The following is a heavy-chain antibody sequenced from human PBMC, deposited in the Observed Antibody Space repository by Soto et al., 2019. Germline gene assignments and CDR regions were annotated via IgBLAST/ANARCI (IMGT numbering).Heavy chain of an antibody. Sequence: ASVKVSCKASGYDFTDHYIHWVRQAPGQGLEWMGIISPDDGSTRYSQQFQARITMTRDTSTSTVYMELSSLRYEDTAVYYCARAPRGGVIIVITSAQIDYWGQGTLVTVSS. CDR2: ISPDDGST. CDR1: GYDFTDHY. V-gene: IGHV1-46*01. J-gene: IGHJ4*02. CDR3: ARAPRGGVIIVITSAQIDY. D-gene: IGHD3-10*01.